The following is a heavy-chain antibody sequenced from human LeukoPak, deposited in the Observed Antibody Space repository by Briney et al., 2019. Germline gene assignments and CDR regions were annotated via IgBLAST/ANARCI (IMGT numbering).Heavy chain of an antibody. V-gene: IGHV3-48*04. D-gene: IGHD3-10*01. CDR1: GFTFSSYG. CDR2: ISSSGSTI. J-gene: IGHJ4*02. CDR3: ARPIMVRGVDYFDY. Sequence: GGSLRLSCAASGFTFSSYGMHWVRQAPGKGLEWVSYISSSGSTIYYADSVKGRFTISRDNAKNSLYLQMNSLRAEDTAVYYCARPIMVRGVDYFDYWGQGTLVTVSS.